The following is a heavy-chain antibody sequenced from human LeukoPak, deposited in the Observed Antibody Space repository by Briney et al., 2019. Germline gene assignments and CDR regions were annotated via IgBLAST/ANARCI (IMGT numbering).Heavy chain of an antibody. V-gene: IGHV3-33*01. D-gene: IGHD4-17*01. CDR1: GFTFSSYG. CDR2: IWYDGSNK. CDR3: ARGDRAQAYGMDV. Sequence: GGSLSLSCAASGFTFSSYGMHWVRQAPGKGLEWVAVIWYDGSNKYYADSVKGRFTISRDNSKNTLYLQMNSLRAEDTAVYYCARGDRAQAYGMDVWGQGTTVTVSS. J-gene: IGHJ6*02.